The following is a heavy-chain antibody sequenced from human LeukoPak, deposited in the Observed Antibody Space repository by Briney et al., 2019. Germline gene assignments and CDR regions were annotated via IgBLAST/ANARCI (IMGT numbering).Heavy chain of an antibody. V-gene: IGHV4-39*01. Sequence: SETLSLTCTVSGGSISSSAYYWGWIRQPPGKGLEWIGSISYSGSTYHNPSLKSRVTISVDTSKNRFSLKLISVTAADTAVYYCATYSGTFYLQFDYWGQGTLVTASS. D-gene: IGHD1-26*01. CDR1: GGSISSSAYY. CDR2: ISYSGST. CDR3: ATYSGTFYLQFDY. J-gene: IGHJ4*02.